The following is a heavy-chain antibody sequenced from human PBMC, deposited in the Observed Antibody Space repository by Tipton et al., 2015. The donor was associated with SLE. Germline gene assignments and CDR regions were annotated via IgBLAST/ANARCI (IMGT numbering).Heavy chain of an antibody. CDR1: GFSCSDHY. D-gene: IGHD4-17*01. CDR3: ARGASLTTDFSYGMDV. CDR2: IRNRAKRDTT. V-gene: IGHV3-72*01. Sequence: SLRLSCVASGFSCSDHYMDWVRQAPGKGLEWVGRIRNRAKRDTTEYAASVNGRFIISRDDSNDLLYLQMNNLKIEDTAVYYCARGASLTTDFSYGMDVWGQGTAVTVSS. J-gene: IGHJ6*02.